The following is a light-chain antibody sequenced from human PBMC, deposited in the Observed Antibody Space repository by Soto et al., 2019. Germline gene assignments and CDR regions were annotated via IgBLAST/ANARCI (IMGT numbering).Light chain of an antibody. CDR3: QQYYSPSLS. J-gene: IGKJ1*01. CDR1: QDINSC. Sequence: DIQMTQSPSTLSASVVDRVTITCRASQDINSCLDWYQQKPGRAPKLLIYGASNLESGVPSRFSGSGSGTDFTLTISSLQPEDFASYYCQQYYSPSLSFGQGTKVDI. CDR2: GAS. V-gene: IGKV1-39*01.